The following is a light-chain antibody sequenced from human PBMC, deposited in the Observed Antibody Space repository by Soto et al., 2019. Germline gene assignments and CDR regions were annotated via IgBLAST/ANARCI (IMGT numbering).Light chain of an antibody. Sequence: DIVMTQSPDSLAVSLGERATINCKSSQSVLYSSNNKTYLAWYQQKPGQPPKLLIYWASTRESGVPDRFSCSGSGTDFTLTISSLQADDVAVYYCQQYYSTPSWTFGQGTKVEIK. CDR1: QSVLYSSNNKTY. J-gene: IGKJ1*01. CDR3: QQYYSTPSWT. V-gene: IGKV4-1*01. CDR2: WAS.